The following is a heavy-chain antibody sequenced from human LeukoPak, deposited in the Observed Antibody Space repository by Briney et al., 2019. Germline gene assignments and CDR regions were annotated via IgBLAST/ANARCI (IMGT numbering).Heavy chain of an antibody. V-gene: IGHV4-59*01. D-gene: IGHD3-22*01. CDR1: GGSISSYY. CDR3: ASTGPDISGHYQAY. CDR2: VYYAGNT. Sequence: SETLSLTCTVSGGSISSYYWSWIRQLPGKGLEWIGYVYYAGNTDYNPSLGGRATITVDTSKNQFSLKLTSVTAADTAVYYCASTGPDISGHYQAYWGQGTPVIISS. J-gene: IGHJ4*02.